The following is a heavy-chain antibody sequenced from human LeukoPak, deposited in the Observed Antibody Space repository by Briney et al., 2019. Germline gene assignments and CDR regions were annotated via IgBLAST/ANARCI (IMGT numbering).Heavy chain of an antibody. J-gene: IGHJ4*02. Sequence: SETLSLTCTVSGGSISSYYWSWIRQPPGKGLEWIGYIYYSGSTNYNPSLKSRVTMSVDTSKNQFSLKLSSVTAADTAVYYCAREVSSGWFDYWGQGTLVTVSS. V-gene: IGHV4-59*01. D-gene: IGHD6-19*01. CDR2: IYYSGST. CDR1: GGSISSYY. CDR3: AREVSSGWFDY.